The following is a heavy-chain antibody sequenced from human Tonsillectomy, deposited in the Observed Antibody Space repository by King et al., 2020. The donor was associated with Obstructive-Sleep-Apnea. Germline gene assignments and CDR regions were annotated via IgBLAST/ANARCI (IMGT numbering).Heavy chain of an antibody. CDR1: GFTFSSYA. CDR3: AKGWRYALFFDH. Sequence: VQLVESGGGLVQPGGSLRLSCAASGFTFSSYAMSWVRQAPGKGLEWVSAIGGSGDSTYYADSVKGRFTISRDNSKNTLYLQMNSLRAEDTAVYYCAKGWRYALFFDHWGQGTLVTVSS. CDR2: IGGSGDST. J-gene: IGHJ4*02. D-gene: IGHD3-16*01. V-gene: IGHV3-23*04.